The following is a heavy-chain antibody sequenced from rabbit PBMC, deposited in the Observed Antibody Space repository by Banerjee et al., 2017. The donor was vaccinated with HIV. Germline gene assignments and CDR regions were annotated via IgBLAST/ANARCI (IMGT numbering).Heavy chain of an antibody. J-gene: IGHJ4*01. CDR2: IYVGTGSA. V-gene: IGHV1S45*01. CDR1: GFDFSSNA. CDR3: VRDPWGDWNL. Sequence: QEQLEESGGDLVKPGASLTLTCTASGFDFSSNAMCWVRQAPGKGLQWIGCIYVGTGSAWYANWAKGRFTISKASSTTVTLQMTSLTAADTATYFCVRDPWGDWNLWGPGTLVTVS. D-gene: IGHD3-1*01.